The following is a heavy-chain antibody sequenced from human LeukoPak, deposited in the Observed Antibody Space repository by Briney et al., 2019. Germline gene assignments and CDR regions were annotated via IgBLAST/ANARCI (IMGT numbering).Heavy chain of an antibody. V-gene: IGHV3-30*03. J-gene: IGHJ4*02. CDR3: ASFYSTTWDPFDY. CDR2: ISYDGSNK. Sequence: GRSLRLSCAASGFTFSSYGMHWVRQAPGKGLEWVAVISYDGSNKYYADSVKGRFTISRDNSKNTLYLQMNSLRAEDTAVYYCASFYSTTWDPFDYWGQGTLVTVSS. CDR1: GFTFSSYG. D-gene: IGHD6-13*01.